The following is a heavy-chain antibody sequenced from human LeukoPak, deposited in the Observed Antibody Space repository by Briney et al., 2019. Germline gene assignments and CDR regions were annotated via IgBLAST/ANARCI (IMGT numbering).Heavy chain of an antibody. J-gene: IGHJ3*02. CDR2: IIPIFGTA. CDR3: ARGRSPDTAMSDAFDI. D-gene: IGHD5-18*01. V-gene: IGHV1-69*06. CDR1: GYTFTSYY. Sequence: ASVKVSCKASGYTFTSYYMHWVRQAPGQGLEWMGGIIPIFGTANYAQKFQGRVTITADKSTSTAYMELSSLRSEDTAVYYCARGRSPDTAMSDAFDIWGQGTMVTVSS.